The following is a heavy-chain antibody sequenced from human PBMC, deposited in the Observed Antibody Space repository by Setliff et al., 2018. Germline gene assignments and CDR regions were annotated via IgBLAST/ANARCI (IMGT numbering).Heavy chain of an antibody. Sequence: ASVKVSCKASGYTFTGYYMYWVRQAPGQGLEWMGWMNPNSGNTGYAQKFQGRVTMTRNTSISTAYMDLSSLRFEDTAVYYCARAQSWSGGPYYFDNWGQGTLVTVSS. V-gene: IGHV1-8*02. CDR1: GYTFTGYY. D-gene: IGHD3-3*01. CDR2: MNPNSGNT. J-gene: IGHJ4*02. CDR3: ARAQSWSGGPYYFDN.